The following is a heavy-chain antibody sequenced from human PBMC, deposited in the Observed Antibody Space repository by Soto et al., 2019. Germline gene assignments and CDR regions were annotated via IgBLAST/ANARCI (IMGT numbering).Heavy chain of an antibody. J-gene: IGHJ4*02. CDR3: ARAGGTTVTGLWHYDS. Sequence: GRSLRLSCEASGFTFNTYSMQWERQPPGKGLEWLAALWYDGTQKYYADSVKGRFIISRDNSKKTLYLEMNSRRAEDTAVYDCARAGGTTVTGLWHYDSWGQGTRVTFCS. V-gene: IGHV3-33*01. CDR2: LWYDGTQK. CDR1: GFTFNTYS. D-gene: IGHD4-17*01.